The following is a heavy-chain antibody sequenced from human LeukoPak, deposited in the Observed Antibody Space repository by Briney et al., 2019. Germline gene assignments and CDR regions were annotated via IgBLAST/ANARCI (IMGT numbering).Heavy chain of an antibody. CDR1: GFTFSSSA. V-gene: IGHV3-23*01. CDR2: ISGSGSGGST. J-gene: IGHJ6*03. D-gene: IGHD3-3*02. Sequence: PGGSLRLSCAASGFTFSSSAMSWVRQAPGKGLEWVSSISGSGSGGSTYYADSVKGRFTISRDNSKNTLYLQMNSLRAEDTAVYYCARARGPFLSLYYYMDVWGKGTTVTVSS. CDR3: ARARGPFLSLYYYMDV.